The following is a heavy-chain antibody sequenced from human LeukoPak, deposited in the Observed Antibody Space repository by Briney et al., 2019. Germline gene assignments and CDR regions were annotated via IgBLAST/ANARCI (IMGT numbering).Heavy chain of an antibody. CDR1: GYTFTGYY. CDR2: INPSGGGT. CDR3: ARDDVVAAPFYYYGLDV. D-gene: IGHD6-19*01. V-gene: IGHV1-46*01. J-gene: IGHJ6*02. Sequence: GASVKVSCKASGYTFTGYYMHWVRQAPGQGLEWIGIINPSGGGTIYAQKFQGRVTMTTDTSTSTVYMELSSLRSEDTAVFYCARDDVVAAPFYYYGLDVWGQGTTVTVSS.